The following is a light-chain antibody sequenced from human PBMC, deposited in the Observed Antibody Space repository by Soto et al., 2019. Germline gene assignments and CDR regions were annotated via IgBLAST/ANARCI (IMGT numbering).Light chain of an antibody. CDR1: SSDVGGYNY. J-gene: IGLJ2*01. CDR3: SSYTSSSTVV. CDR2: DVD. V-gene: IGLV2-14*01. Sequence: QSALTQPASISGSPGQSITISCTGTSSDVGGYNYVSWYQQHPSKAPKLMIYDVDNRPSGVSYRFSGSKSGKTASLTISGLQAVDEADYYCSSYTSSSTVVFGGGTKVTVL.